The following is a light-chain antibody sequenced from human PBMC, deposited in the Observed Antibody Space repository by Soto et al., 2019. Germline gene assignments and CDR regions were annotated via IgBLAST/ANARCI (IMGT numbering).Light chain of an antibody. CDR3: AAWDDNLNVVV. V-gene: IGLV1-44*01. CDR2: ETY. Sequence: QSVVTQTPSASGTPGQRVTFSCSGGSTNIGGNYVSWFQQLPGMAPKLLIYETYKRPSGVPDRFSGSKSGTSASLAISGLQSEDEDDYYCAAWDDNLNVVVFGGGTKLTVL. CDR1: STNIGGNY. J-gene: IGLJ3*02.